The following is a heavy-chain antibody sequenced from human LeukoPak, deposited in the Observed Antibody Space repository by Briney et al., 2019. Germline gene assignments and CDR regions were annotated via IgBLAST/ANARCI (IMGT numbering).Heavy chain of an antibody. CDR3: ARSYYDRGDAFDI. Sequence: GESLKISCTGSGYSFITYWIGWVRQMPGKGLEWMGIIYPRDSHSRYSPSFQGQVTISVDKSISTAYLHWSSLKASDTATYYCARSYYDRGDAFDIWGQGTMVTVSS. V-gene: IGHV5-51*01. CDR1: GYSFITYW. D-gene: IGHD3-16*01. CDR2: IYPRDSHS. J-gene: IGHJ3*02.